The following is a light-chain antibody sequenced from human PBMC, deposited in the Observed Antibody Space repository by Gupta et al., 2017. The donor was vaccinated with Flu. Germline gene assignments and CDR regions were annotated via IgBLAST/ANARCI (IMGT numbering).Light chain of an antibody. J-gene: IGLJ2*01. V-gene: IGLV3-21*03. CDR1: NIGNKV. CDR3: QGWDRSSDFVA. CDR2: DDR. Sequence: SSVLAQPPSVSVAHGKPARITCGGNNIGNKVVSWYQQRPGQAPVLVVCDDRVRPSGIPERFSGSKSETTATLTISRVEAGDEAAYYCQGWDRSSDFVAFGGGTELTVL.